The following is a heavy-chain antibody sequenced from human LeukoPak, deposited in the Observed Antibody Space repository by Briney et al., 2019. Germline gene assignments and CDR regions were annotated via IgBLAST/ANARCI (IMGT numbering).Heavy chain of an antibody. J-gene: IGHJ5*02. D-gene: IGHD6-19*01. Sequence: GESLKISCKGSGYSFTSYWNGWVRQMPGKGLEWMGIIYPGDSDTRYSPSFQGQVTISADKSISTAYLQWSSLKASDTAMYYCARLHSSGWYSNWFDPWGQGTLVTVSS. V-gene: IGHV5-51*01. CDR1: GYSFTSYW. CDR2: IYPGDSDT. CDR3: ARLHSSGWYSNWFDP.